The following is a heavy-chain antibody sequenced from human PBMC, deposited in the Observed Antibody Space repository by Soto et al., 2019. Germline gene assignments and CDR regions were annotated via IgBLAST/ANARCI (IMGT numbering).Heavy chain of an antibody. V-gene: IGHV1-46*04. Sequence: GVTGKVSYKASVSIFANYYIHWLRHAPGQGLAWMAIINPLPTSGSTNYAQKLQGRVTVTRGTCTCTVYLELSSLRSDDTAVYYCARDLAAAGYWGQGPLGTVSS. J-gene: IGHJ4*02. CDR1: VSIFANYY. CDR2: INPLPTSGST. D-gene: IGHD6-13*01. CDR3: ARDLAAAGY.